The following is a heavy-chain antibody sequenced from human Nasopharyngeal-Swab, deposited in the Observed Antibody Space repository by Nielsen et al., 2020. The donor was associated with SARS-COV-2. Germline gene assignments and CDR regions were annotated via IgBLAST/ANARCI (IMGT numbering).Heavy chain of an antibody. CDR1: GGSVSSGSYY. CDR3: ARYSFYAYGGNSGFAFDI. V-gene: IGHV4-61*01. CDR2: IYYSGST. D-gene: IGHD4-23*01. Sequence: SETLSLTCTVSGGSVSSGSYYWSWIRQPPGKGLEWIGYIYYSGSTNYNPSLKSRVTISVDTSKNQFSLKLSSVTAADTAVYYCARYSFYAYGGNSGFAFDIWGQGTMVTVSS. J-gene: IGHJ3*02.